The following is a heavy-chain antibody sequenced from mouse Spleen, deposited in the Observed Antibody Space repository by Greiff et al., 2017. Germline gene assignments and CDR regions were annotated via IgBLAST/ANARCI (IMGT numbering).Heavy chain of an antibody. CDR3: ARLYGNYAMDY. CDR2: ISSGGSYT. J-gene: IGHJ4*01. CDR1: GFTFSSYA. V-gene: IGHV5-9-3*01. Sequence: EVQGVESGGGLVKPGGSLKLSCAASGFTFSSYAMSWVRQTPEKRLEWVATISSGGSYTYYPDSVKGRFTISRDNAKNTLYLQMSSLRSEDTAMYYCARLYGNYAMDYWGQGTSVTVSS. D-gene: IGHD2-1*01.